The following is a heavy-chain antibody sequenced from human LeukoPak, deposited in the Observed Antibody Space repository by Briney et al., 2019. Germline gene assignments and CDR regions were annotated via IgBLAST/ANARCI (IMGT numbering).Heavy chain of an antibody. CDR3: AKAPRSPFSPPFGELYDDY. CDR2: ISGSGGST. D-gene: IGHD3-10*01. CDR1: GFTFSSYA. J-gene: IGHJ4*02. Sequence: GGSLRLSCAASGFTFSSYAMSWVRQAPGKGLEWVSAISGSGGSTYYADSVKGRFTISRDNSKNTLYLQMNSLRAEDTAVYYCAKAPRSPFSPPFGELYDDYWGQGTLVTVSS. V-gene: IGHV3-23*01.